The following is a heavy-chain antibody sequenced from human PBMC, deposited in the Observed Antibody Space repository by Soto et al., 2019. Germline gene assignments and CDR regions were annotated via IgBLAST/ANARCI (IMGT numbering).Heavy chain of an antibody. D-gene: IGHD5-18*01. CDR1: GFTFSSYW. V-gene: IGHV3-74*01. J-gene: IGHJ6*02. Sequence: GGSLRLSCAASGFTFSSYWMHWVRQAPGKGLVWVSRINSDGSSTSYAESVKGRFTISRDNAKNTLYLQMNSLRAEDTAVYYCASSRIQPHYYYYGMDVWGQGTTVTVSS. CDR2: INSDGSST. CDR3: ASSRIQPHYYYYGMDV.